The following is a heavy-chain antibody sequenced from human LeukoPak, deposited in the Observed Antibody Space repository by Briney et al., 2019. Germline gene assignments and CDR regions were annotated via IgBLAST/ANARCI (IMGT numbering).Heavy chain of an antibody. V-gene: IGHV4-39*01. CDR2: IYYSGST. Sequence: SETLSLTCTVSGGSISSSSYYWGWIRQPPGKGLEWIGSIYYSGSTYYNPSLKSRVTISVDTSKNQFSLKLSSVTAADTAVYYCARVFSVDAFDIWGQGTMVTVSS. CDR3: ARVFSVDAFDI. D-gene: IGHD3-9*01. J-gene: IGHJ3*02. CDR1: GGSISSSSYY.